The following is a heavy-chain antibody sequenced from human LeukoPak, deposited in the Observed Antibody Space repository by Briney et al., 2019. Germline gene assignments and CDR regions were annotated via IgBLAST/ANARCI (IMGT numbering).Heavy chain of an antibody. CDR1: GFTFSSYA. D-gene: IGHD3-22*01. J-gene: IGHJ4*02. V-gene: IGHV3-23*01. Sequence: PGGSLRLSCAASGFTFSSYAMSWVRQAPGKGLEWVSAISGSGGSTYYADSVKGRFTIFRDNSKNTLYLQMNSLRAEDTAVYYCAKDYYYDSSGYPFDYWGQGTLVTVSS. CDR2: ISGSGGST. CDR3: AKDYYYDSSGYPFDY.